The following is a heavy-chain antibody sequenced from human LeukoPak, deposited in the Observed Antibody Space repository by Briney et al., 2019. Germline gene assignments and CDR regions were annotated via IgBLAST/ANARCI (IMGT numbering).Heavy chain of an antibody. D-gene: IGHD3-22*01. J-gene: IGHJ4*02. CDR3: ATDYYDSSGYYYSFDY. CDR2: INPNSGGT. Sequence: VASVKVSCKASGYTFTGYYIHWVRQAPGQGLEWMGWINPNSGGTHYAQKFQGRVIMTRDTSISTAYMELSRLRSDDTAVYYCATDYYDSSGYYYSFDYWGQGTLVTVSS. V-gene: IGHV1-2*02. CDR1: GYTFTGYY.